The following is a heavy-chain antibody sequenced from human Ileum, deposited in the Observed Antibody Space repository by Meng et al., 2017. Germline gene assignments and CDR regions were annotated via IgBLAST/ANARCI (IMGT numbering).Heavy chain of an antibody. Sequence: VQLGRCGTEVKKPGGSVDVCYITSGYTCTDYNMHWVRQAPGQGLDWMGRIKPNTGGTTYAQKFQGRVTVTRDTSINTVYVQLSSLTSDDTAMYYCVRDKFNWNDDYYFDYWGQGTLVTVSS. D-gene: IGHD1-1*01. V-gene: IGHV1-2*06. J-gene: IGHJ4*02. CDR2: IKPNTGGT. CDR3: VRDKFNWNDDYYFDY. CDR1: GYTCTDYN.